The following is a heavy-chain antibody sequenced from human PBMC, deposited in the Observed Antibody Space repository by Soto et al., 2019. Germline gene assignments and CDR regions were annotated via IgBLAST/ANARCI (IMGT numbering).Heavy chain of an antibody. CDR2: ISSSGADT. CDR1: GFTFSSYA. J-gene: IGHJ4*02. D-gene: IGHD3-22*01. CDR3: ARGHLDYYDSSGYYYIPHY. V-gene: IGHV3-23*01. Sequence: PVGSLRLSCAASGFTFSSYAMAWVRQAPGKGLEWVSAISSSGADTYYADSVKGRFTMSRDSSKSTVYLQMDSLRGEDTAVYYCARGHLDYYDSSGYYYIPHYWGQGTLVTVSS.